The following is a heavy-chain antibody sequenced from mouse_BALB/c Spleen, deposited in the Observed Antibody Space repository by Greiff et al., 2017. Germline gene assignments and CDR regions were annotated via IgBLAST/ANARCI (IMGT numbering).Heavy chain of an antibody. CDR2: ISYSGST. D-gene: IGHD2-4*01. V-gene: IGHV3-8*02. CDR1: GDSITSGY. J-gene: IGHJ1*01. Sequence: EGKLVESGPSLVKPSQTLSLTCSVTGDSITSGYWNWIRKFPGNKLEYMGYISYSGSTYYNPSLKSRISITRDTSKNQYYLQLNSVTTEDTATYYCARSPLYDYDMAYWYFDVWGAGTTVTVSS. CDR3: ARSPLYDYDMAYWYFDV.